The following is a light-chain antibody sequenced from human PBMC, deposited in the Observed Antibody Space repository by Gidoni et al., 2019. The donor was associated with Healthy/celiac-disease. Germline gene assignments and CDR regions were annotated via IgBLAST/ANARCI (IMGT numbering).Light chain of an antibody. Sequence: EIVLTQSPATLSLSPGERATLSCRASQSVSSYLSLYQQKPGQATRILIYDASNRATGITARFSGSGSGTDFTLTISSLEPEDFAVYYCQQRRNWPPVLTFGGGTKVEIK. CDR2: DAS. V-gene: IGKV3-11*01. J-gene: IGKJ4*01. CDR1: QSVSSY. CDR3: QQRRNWPPVLT.